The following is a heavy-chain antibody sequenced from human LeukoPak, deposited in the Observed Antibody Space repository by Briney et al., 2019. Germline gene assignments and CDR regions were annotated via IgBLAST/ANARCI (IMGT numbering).Heavy chain of an antibody. CDR1: GGSISSYY. J-gene: IGHJ4*02. V-gene: IGHV4-59*01. CDR3: ARGVTPDY. Sequence: SETLSLTCTVSGGSISSYYWSWIRQPPGKGLEWIGYIYYSGSTNYNPSLKSRVTISVDTSKNQFSLKLSSVTAADTAVYYCARGVTPDYWGQGTLVTVSS. CDR2: IYYSGST. D-gene: IGHD2-21*02.